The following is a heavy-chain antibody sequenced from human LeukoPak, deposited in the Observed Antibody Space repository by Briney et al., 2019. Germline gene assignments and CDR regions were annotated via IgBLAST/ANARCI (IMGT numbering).Heavy chain of an antibody. V-gene: IGHV3-23*01. CDR2: ISGSGDNT. CDR3: ARDRSCTGGSCYMDV. D-gene: IGHD2-15*01. J-gene: IGHJ6*03. CDR1: GFTFSTYA. Sequence: GGSLRLSCAASGFTFSTYAMSWVRQAPGKGLEWGSGISGSGDNTNYADSVKGRFTISRDNSKNTLSLQMSSLRVEDTAVYYCARDRSCTGGSCYMDVWGRGTTVTVSS.